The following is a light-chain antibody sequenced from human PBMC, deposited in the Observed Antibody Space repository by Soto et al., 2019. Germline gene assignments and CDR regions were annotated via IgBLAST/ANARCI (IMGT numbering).Light chain of an antibody. V-gene: IGKV3-11*01. J-gene: IGKJ5*01. CDR1: QCVSTS. CDR3: QQRSDWPLIT. Sequence: ELVWTQSPSPLSPPPGERAPPSVSSSQCVSTSLAWYQQRPGQAPRLLIHEASNRATGIPARFSGSGSGTDFTLTISSLEPEDSAVYYCQQRSDWPLITFGQGTRLEIK. CDR2: EAS.